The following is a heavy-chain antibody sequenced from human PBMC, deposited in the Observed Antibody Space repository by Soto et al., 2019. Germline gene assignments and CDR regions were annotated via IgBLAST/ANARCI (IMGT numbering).Heavy chain of an antibody. Sequence: QVQLVQSGPEVKKPGASVKVSCKASGYTFSHHGISWVRQAPGQVLEWMGWISIFNGNANYAQKFQGTISLTADTSSRTASMEVTSLRSDDTAVYYWARNSTTTKILGMDYWGQGTPVTVST. CDR1: GYTFSHHG. J-gene: IGHJ4*02. CDR2: ISIFNGNA. D-gene: IGHD3-22*01. V-gene: IGHV1-18*04. CDR3: ARNSTTTKILGMDY.